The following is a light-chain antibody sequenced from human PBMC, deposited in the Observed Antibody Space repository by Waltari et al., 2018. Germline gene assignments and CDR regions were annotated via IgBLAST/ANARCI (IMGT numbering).Light chain of an antibody. V-gene: IGKV3D-20*01. CDR3: QQYGYSPWT. Sequence: EIVLTQSPATLSLSPGERATLSCRASQSVYSAFLAWYQQKPGLAPRLLVYDAFNRASGIPDMFSGGGSGTDFTLTISRLEPEEFAVYYCQQYGYSPWTFGQGTKVEIK. CDR2: DAF. J-gene: IGKJ1*01. CDR1: QSVYSAF.